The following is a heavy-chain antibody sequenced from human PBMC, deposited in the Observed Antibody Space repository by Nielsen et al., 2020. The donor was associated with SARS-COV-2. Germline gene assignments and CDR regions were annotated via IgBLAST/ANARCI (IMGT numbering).Heavy chain of an antibody. CDR3: AKGDGDSWSPFLYVES. CDR1: GFTFSSYS. V-gene: IGHV3-23*01. Sequence: GGSLRLSCAASGFTFSSYSMNWVRQSPGKGLEWVSAISGGGGSTYYAVSVKGRFTISRDNSKKTLYLQMNSLRTEDTAVYYCAKGDGDSWSPFLYVESWGQGTLVTVSS. CDR2: ISGGGGST. D-gene: IGHD6-13*01. J-gene: IGHJ4*02.